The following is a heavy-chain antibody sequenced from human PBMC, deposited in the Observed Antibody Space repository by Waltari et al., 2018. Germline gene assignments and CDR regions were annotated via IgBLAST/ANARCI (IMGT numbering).Heavy chain of an antibody. D-gene: IGHD5-12*01. CDR3: AKAPSGYDPYFDY. CDR1: GFTFSNYA. V-gene: IGHV3-23*03. CDR2: IYRVGSI. Sequence: EVKLLESGGGLVQPGGSLRLSCAASGFTFSNYAMNWVRQAPGKGLEWVSVIYRVGSIYYADSVKGRFTISRDNSNNTLYVQMNSLRVEDTAVYYCAKAPSGYDPYFDYWGQGTLVTVSS. J-gene: IGHJ4*02.